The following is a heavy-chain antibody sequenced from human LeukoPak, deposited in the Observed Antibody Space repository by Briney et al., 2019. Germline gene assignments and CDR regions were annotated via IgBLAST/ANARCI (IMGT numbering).Heavy chain of an antibody. Sequence: SGGSLRLSCAASGFTLSSYWMHWVRQAPGKGLVWVSRINSDGSSTSYADSVKGRFTISRDNAKNTLYLQMNSLRAEDTAVYYCARWTREYYDSSGFYYWGQGTLVTVSS. J-gene: IGHJ4*02. CDR3: ARWTREYYDSSGFYY. V-gene: IGHV3-74*01. CDR2: INSDGSST. CDR1: GFTLSSYW. D-gene: IGHD3-22*01.